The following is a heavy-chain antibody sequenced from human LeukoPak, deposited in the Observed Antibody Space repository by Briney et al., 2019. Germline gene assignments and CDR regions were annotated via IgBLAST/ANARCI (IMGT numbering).Heavy chain of an antibody. J-gene: IGHJ4*02. CDR2: ISNSGGYT. CDR1: GFTFSTYT. V-gene: IGHV3-23*01. CDR3: ARAGSDY. Sequence: GGSLRLSCAAPGFTFSTYTMSWVRQAPGKGLEWVSAISNSGGYTNYADSVKGRFTISRDNSKSTLYLQMKSLRAEDTAVYYCARAGSDYWGQGTLVTVSS.